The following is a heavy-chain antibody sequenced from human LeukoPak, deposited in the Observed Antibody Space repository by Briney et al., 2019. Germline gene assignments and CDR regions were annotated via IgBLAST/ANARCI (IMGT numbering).Heavy chain of an antibody. V-gene: IGHV1-69*04. J-gene: IGHJ4*02. CDR2: IIPILGIA. D-gene: IGHD3-10*01. CDR3: ARSYYGSGSYWDYFDY. Sequence: SVKVSCKASGGTFSSYAISWVRQAPGQGLEWMGRIIPILGIANYAQKFQGRVTITADKSTSTAYMELSSLRSEDTAVYYCARSYYGSGSYWDYFDYWGQGTLVTVSS. CDR1: GGTFSSYA.